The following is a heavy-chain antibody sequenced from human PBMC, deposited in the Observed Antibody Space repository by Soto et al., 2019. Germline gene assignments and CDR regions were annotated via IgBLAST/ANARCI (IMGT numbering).Heavy chain of an antibody. J-gene: IGHJ5*02. Sequence: VSCKASGYPFSDNQIHWLRRAPGQGLEWMGRINPKSDDTNYAQKFQGRVTMTRDTSIDTAYLELTGLTSDDTATYYCARKHSLDYIRWGLDPWGQGTLVTVSS. V-gene: IGHV1-2*02. CDR1: GYPFSDNQ. CDR2: INPKSDDT. CDR3: ARKHSLDYIRWGLDP. D-gene: IGHD4-4*01.